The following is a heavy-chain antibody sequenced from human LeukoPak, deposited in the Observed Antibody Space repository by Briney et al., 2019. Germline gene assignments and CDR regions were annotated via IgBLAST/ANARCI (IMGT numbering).Heavy chain of an antibody. CDR2: IYGSGST. CDR3: ARRNPTAAGFD. J-gene: IGHJ4*02. V-gene: IGHV4-59*08. Sequence: SETLSLTCTVSGASISGHYWNWIRKPPGKGLEWIGYIYGSGSTNYNPSLKSRVTFSDDTSKNQFSLKLTSVTAADTAVYYCARRNPTAAGFDWGQGTLVTVSS. CDR1: GASISGHY. D-gene: IGHD6-13*01.